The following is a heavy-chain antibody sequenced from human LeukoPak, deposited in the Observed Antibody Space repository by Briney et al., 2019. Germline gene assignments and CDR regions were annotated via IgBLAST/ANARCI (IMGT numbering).Heavy chain of an antibody. V-gene: IGHV1-8*03. CDR1: GYTFINFD. J-gene: IGHJ3*02. CDR3: ARLDPSYYFDSSGHHDAFDI. CDR2: MNPNSGDT. D-gene: IGHD3-22*01. Sequence: ASVKVSCKASGYTFINFDINWMRQATGQGLEWVGWMNPNSGDTGYAQKFQGRVTITRNTSLSTAYMELSSLRSEDTAVYYCARLDPSYYFDSSGHHDAFDIWGQGTMVTVSS.